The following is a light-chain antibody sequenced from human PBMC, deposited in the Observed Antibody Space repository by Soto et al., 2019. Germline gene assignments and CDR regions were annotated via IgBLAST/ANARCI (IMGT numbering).Light chain of an antibody. Sequence: QSALTQPASVSGSPGQSITISCSGTSSDIGAYNYVSWYQQEPGKAPKLMIYEVSNRPSGVSNRFSGSKSDNTASLTISGLQAEDEADYYCSSYTTRGILIFGAGTKLTVL. CDR2: EVS. V-gene: IGLV2-14*01. J-gene: IGLJ1*01. CDR3: SSYTTRGILI. CDR1: SSDIGAYNY.